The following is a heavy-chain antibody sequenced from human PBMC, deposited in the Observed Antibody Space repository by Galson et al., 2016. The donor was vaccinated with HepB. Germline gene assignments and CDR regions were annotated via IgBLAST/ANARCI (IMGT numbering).Heavy chain of an antibody. D-gene: IGHD3-9*01. CDR1: GFTFTMYT. CDR3: VNPVPSDSKSLNGYPFH. CDR2: ITSTGSST. J-gene: IGHJ4*02. V-gene: IGHV3-23*05. Sequence: SLRLSCAASGFTFTMYTMNWVRQAPGKGLEWVSAITSTGSSTYYADSVKGRFTISRDNSKNTLYLQMNSLRAEDTAIYHCVNPVPSDSKSLNGYPFHWGKGTPVTVCS.